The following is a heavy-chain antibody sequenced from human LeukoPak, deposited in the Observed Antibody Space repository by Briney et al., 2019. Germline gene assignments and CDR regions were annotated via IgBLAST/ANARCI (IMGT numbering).Heavy chain of an antibody. D-gene: IGHD6-19*01. J-gene: IGHJ5*02. CDR2: INHSGST. CDR1: GGSFSGYY. Sequence: SETLSLTCAVYGGSFSGYYWSWIRQPPGKGLEWIGEINHSGSTNYNPSLKSRVTISVDTSKNQFSLKLSSVTAADTAVYYCARCKIRYSSGPNWFDPWGQGTLVTVSS. CDR3: ARCKIRYSSGPNWFDP. V-gene: IGHV4-34*01.